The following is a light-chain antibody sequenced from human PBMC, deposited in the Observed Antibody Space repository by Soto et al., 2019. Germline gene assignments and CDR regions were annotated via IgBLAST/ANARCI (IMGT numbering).Light chain of an antibody. CDR1: QSVSSN. CDR3: QQYNNWPPLMYT. J-gene: IGKJ2*01. V-gene: IGKV3-15*01. Sequence: EIVMTQSPATLSVSPGERATISCRASQSVSSNLAWYQQKPGQAPRLLIYGASTRATGIPARFSGSGSGTEFTLTISSLQSEDFAVYYCQQYNNWPPLMYTFGQGTKLEIK. CDR2: GAS.